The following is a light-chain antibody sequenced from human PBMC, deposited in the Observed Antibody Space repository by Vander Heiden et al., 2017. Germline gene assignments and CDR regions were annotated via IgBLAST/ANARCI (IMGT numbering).Light chain of an antibody. CDR2: TAS. Sequence: DIQMTQSPSSLSASVGDRVTITCRTSQSISSYLNWYQQKPGKAPKLLIYTASRLQSGVPSRFSGSGSGTDFTLTISSLQPEDFATYYCQQSYSTPFFTFGHGTKVDIK. CDR1: QSISSY. J-gene: IGKJ3*01. V-gene: IGKV1-39*01. CDR3: QQSYSTPFFT.